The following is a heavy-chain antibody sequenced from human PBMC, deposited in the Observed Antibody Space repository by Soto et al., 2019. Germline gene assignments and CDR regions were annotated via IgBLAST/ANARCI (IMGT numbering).Heavy chain of an antibody. Sequence: QVPLVQSGAEVKKPWSSVKVSCKASGGTFSSYAISWVRQAPGQGLEWMGGIIPIFGTANYAQKFQGRVTITADESTSAAYMELSSLRSEDTAVYYCARDRTVTTFNYYGMDVWGQGTKVTVSS. CDR1: GGTFSSYA. CDR2: IIPIFGTA. V-gene: IGHV1-69*01. J-gene: IGHJ6*02. D-gene: IGHD4-17*01. CDR3: ARDRTVTTFNYYGMDV.